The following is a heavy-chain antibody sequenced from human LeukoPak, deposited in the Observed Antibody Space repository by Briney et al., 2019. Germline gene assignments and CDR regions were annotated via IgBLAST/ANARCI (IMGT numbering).Heavy chain of an antibody. CDR1: GYTFTSYA. J-gene: IGHJ4*02. V-gene: IGHV1-3*01. CDR2: INAGNGNT. CDR3: ASEGVTSYFDY. D-gene: IGHD2-21*02. Sequence: ASVKVSRKASGYTFTSYAMHWVRQAPGQRLEWMGWINAGNGNTKYSQKFQGRVTTTRDTSASTAYMELSSLRSEDTAVYYCASEGVTSYFDYWGQGTLVTVSS.